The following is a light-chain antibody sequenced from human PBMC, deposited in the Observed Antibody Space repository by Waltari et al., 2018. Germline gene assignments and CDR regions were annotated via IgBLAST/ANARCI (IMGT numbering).Light chain of an antibody. CDR3: QQYNSYPPT. V-gene: IGKV1-16*01. Sequence: DIHMTQSPSSVSASAGDRSTITCRASLAITNYVNWYQQRPGLAPTLLIYAASTLQGGVPTRFSGSGSGTDFTLTISSLQPEDFATYYCQQYNSYPPTFGGGTKVEIK. CDR1: LAITNY. CDR2: AAS. J-gene: IGKJ4*01.